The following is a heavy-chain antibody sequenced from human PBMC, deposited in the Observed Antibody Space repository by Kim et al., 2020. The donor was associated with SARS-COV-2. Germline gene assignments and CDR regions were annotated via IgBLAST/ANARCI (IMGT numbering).Heavy chain of an antibody. CDR2: ISWNSGSI. Sequence: GGSLRLSCAASGFTFGDYAMHWVRQAPGKGLEWVSGISWNSGSIGYADSVKGRFTISRDNAKNSLYLQMNSLRAEDTALYYCAKGWNKGIAAAGTGPVLYYFDYWGQGTLVTVSS. V-gene: IGHV3-9*01. D-gene: IGHD6-13*01. CDR1: GFTFGDYA. CDR3: AKGWNKGIAAAGTGPVLYYFDY. J-gene: IGHJ4*02.